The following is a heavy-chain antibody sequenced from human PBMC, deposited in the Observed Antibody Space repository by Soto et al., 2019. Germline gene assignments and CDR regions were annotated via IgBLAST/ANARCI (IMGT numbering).Heavy chain of an antibody. V-gene: IGHV3-30*04. CDR1: GFAFSRYE. D-gene: IGHD3-22*01. J-gene: IGHJ5*02. CDR3: AKDADFDTRNLHL. Sequence: PGGSLRLSCAASGFAFSRYEIHCVRQVPGRGLEWVALISHDGSNEYYVDSVKGRLISSRENSKNTVYLQMNSLRTEDTALYYCAKDADFDTRNLHLWGQGTLVTVSS. CDR2: ISHDGSNE.